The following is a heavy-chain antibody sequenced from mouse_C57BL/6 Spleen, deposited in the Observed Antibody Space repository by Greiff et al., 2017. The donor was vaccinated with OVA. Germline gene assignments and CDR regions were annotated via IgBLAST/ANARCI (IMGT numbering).Heavy chain of an antibody. CDR1: GYTFTSYW. V-gene: IGHV1-69*01. CDR3: ARSRNYYAPDY. D-gene: IGHD1-1*01. CDR2: IDPSDSYT. J-gene: IGHJ2*01. Sequence: VQLQQPGAELVMPGASVKLSCKASGYTFTSYWMHWVKQRPGQGLEWIGEIDPSDSYTNYNQKFKGKSTLTVDKSSSTAYMQLSSLTSEDSAVYYCARSRNYYAPDYWGQGTTLTVSS.